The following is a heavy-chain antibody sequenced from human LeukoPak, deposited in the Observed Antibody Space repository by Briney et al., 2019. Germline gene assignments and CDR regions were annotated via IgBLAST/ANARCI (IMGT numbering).Heavy chain of an antibody. CDR1: RFTFSNYG. J-gene: IGHJ4*02. D-gene: IGHD2-2*01. CDR3: ARALLGYCISTSCYEYYFDY. V-gene: IGHV3-21*01. Sequence: GGSLRLSCVASRFTFSNYGMNWVRQAPGKGLEWVSSISSSSTYIYYADSVKGRFTISRDNAKNSLYLQMNSLRAEDTAVYYCARALLGYCISTSCYEYYFDYWGQGTLVTVSS. CDR2: ISSSSTYI.